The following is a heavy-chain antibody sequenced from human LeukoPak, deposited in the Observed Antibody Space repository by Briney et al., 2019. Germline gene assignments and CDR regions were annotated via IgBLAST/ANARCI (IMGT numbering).Heavy chain of an antibody. J-gene: IGHJ4*02. CDR2: ISWNSGSI. CDR1: GFTFDDYA. Sequence: GGSLRLSCAASGFTFDDYAMHWVRQAPGKGLEWVSGISWNSGSIGYADSVKGRFTISRDNAKNSLYLQMNSLRAEDTALYYCAKDRRNSGSYYTDWGQGTLVTVSS. V-gene: IGHV3-9*01. D-gene: IGHD1-26*01. CDR3: AKDRRNSGSYYTD.